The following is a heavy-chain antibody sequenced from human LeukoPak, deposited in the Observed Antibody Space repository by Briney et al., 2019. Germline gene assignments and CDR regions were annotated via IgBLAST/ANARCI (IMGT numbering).Heavy chain of an antibody. CDR1: GYTFTSYG. V-gene: IGHV1-3*01. CDR3: ARDGVGIAAAGHTPFDP. D-gene: IGHD6-13*01. J-gene: IGHJ5*02. Sequence: ASVKVSCKASGYTFTSYGISWVRQAPGQRLEWMGWINAGNGNTKYSQKFQGRVTITRDTSASTAYMELSSLRSEDTAVYYCARDGVGIAAAGHTPFDPWGQGTLVTVSS. CDR2: INAGNGNT.